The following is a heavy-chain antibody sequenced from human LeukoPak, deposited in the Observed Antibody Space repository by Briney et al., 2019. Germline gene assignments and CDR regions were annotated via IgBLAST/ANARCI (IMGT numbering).Heavy chain of an antibody. D-gene: IGHD3-22*01. Sequence: SETLSLTCTVSGGSISSSSYCWGWIRQPPGKGLEWIGSSYYSGSTYYNPSLKSRVTISVDTSKNQFSLKLSSVTAADTAVYYCASLTYDSRQGDYWGQGTLVTVSS. V-gene: IGHV4-39*07. CDR1: GGSISSSSYC. CDR3: ASLTYDSRQGDY. CDR2: SYYSGST. J-gene: IGHJ4*02.